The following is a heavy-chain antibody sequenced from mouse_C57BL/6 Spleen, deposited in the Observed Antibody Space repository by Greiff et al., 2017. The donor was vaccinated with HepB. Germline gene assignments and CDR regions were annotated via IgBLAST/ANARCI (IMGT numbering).Heavy chain of an antibody. D-gene: IGHD2-4*01. CDR2: ISDGGRYT. J-gene: IGHJ2*01. CDR1: GFTFSSYA. V-gene: IGHV5-4*03. Sequence: DVKLVESGGGLVKPGGSLKLSCAASGFTFSSYAMSWVRQTPEKRLEWVATISDGGRYTYYPDNVKGRFTISRDNAKNNLYLQMSQLKSEDTAMYYGARRDYEGECYLDYWGQGTTHTVSS. CDR3: ARRDYEGECYLDY.